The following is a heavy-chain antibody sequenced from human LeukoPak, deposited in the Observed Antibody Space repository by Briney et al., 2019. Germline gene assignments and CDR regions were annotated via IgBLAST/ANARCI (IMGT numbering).Heavy chain of an antibody. Sequence: GAPVKVSCKASGYTFTSYDINWVRQATGQGLEWMGWMNPNSGNTGYAQKFQGRVTMTRNTSISTAYMELSSLRSEDTAVYYCARGRSSSAPDDDYWGQGTLVTVSS. V-gene: IGHV1-8*01. J-gene: IGHJ4*02. D-gene: IGHD6-6*01. CDR1: GYTFTSYD. CDR2: MNPNSGNT. CDR3: ARGRSSSAPDDDY.